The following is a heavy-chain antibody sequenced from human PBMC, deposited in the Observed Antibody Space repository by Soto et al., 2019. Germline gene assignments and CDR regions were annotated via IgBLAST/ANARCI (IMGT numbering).Heavy chain of an antibody. J-gene: IGHJ4*02. CDR1: GYPFSAFD. V-gene: IGHV1-8*01. CDR3: VRQPGGVATPGDDY. CDR2: MNPDSGDT. D-gene: IGHD2-15*01. Sequence: QVQLVQSGAEVKKPGASVKVSCEASGYPFSAFDINWVRQAGGQGLEWMGWMNPDSGDTAFAQRFQDRITMTRSTSISTAYMELSRLTSDDMAVYFCVRQPGGVATPGDDYWGQGTLVTFSS.